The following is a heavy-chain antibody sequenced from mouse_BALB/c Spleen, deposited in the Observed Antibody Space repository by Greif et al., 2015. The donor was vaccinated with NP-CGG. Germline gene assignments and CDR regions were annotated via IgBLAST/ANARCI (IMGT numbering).Heavy chain of an antibody. CDR3: ALYGNYHLGY. CDR2: ISSGGSYT. J-gene: IGHJ2*01. CDR1: GFTFSSYG. D-gene: IGHD2-1*01. Sequence: EVKVVESGGDLVKPGGSLKLSCAASGFTFSSYGMSWVRQTPDKRLEWVATISSGGSYTYYPDSVKGRFTISRDNAKNTLYLQISSLKSEDTAMYYCALYGNYHLGYWGQGATLTVSS. V-gene: IGHV5-6*01.